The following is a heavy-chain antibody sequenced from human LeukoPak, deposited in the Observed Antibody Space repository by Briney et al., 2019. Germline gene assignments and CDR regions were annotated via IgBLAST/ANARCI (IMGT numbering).Heavy chain of an antibody. CDR1: GFTFSSYW. D-gene: IGHD3-3*01. CDR2: IKQDGSEK. J-gene: IGHJ6*03. Sequence: GGSLRLSCAASGFTFSSYWMSWVRQAPGKGLEWVANIKQDGSEKYYVDSVKGRLTISRDNAKNSLYLQMNSLRAEDTAVYYCARVHLEADFWSGYPYYYYMDVWGKGTTVTVSS. V-gene: IGHV3-7*01. CDR3: ARVHLEADFWSGYPYYYYMDV.